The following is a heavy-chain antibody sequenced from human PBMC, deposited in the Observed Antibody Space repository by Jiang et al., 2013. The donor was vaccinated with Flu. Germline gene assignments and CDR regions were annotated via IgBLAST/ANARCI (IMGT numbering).Heavy chain of an antibody. CDR3: ARDLDHSSGWYMDY. V-gene: IGHV1-2*04. J-gene: IGHJ4*02. Sequence: AEVKKPGASVKVSCKASGYTFTGYYMHWVRQAPGQGLEWMGWINPNSGGTNYAQKFQGWVTMTRDTSISTAYMELSRLRSDDTAVYYCARDLDHSSGWYMDYWGQGTLVTVSS. CDR1: GYTFTGYY. D-gene: IGHD6-19*01. CDR2: INPNSGGT.